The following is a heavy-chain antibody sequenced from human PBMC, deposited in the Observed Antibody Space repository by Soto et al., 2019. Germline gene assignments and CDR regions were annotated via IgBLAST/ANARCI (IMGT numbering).Heavy chain of an antibody. CDR1: DFSFSSYS. CDR3: AREDIMGTRSFDY. Sequence: GGSLRLSCGVSDFSFSSYSMNWVRQAPGKGLEWLSYICSRSQTIFYADSVKGRFTISRDNAKNSLYLQMNSLRDEDTAVYFCAREDIMGTRSFDYWGQGTRVTVYS. D-gene: IGHD1-26*01. V-gene: IGHV3-48*02. J-gene: IGHJ4*02. CDR2: ICSRSQTI.